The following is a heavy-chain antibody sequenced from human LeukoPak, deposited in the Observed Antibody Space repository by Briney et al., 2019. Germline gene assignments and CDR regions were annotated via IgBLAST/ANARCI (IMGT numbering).Heavy chain of an antibody. V-gene: IGHV3-23*01. D-gene: IGHD2-2*01. CDR2: ISGSGGST. CDR3: ARVVVPAAMGYYYYYYMDV. CDR1: GFTFSSYA. J-gene: IGHJ6*03. Sequence: GGSLRLSCAASGFTFSSYAMSWVRQAPGKGLEWVSAISGSGGSTYYADSVKGRFTISRDNAKNSLYLQMNSLRAEDTAVYYCARVVVPAAMGYYYYYYMDVWGKGTTVTVSS.